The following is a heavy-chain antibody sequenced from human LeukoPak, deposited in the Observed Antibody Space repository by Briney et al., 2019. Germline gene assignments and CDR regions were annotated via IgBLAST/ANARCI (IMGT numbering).Heavy chain of an antibody. CDR3: ARRLTQYDCFDP. CDR2: TYYRSTWYN. Sequence: SQTLSLTCAISGDIVSSNSVTWNWIRQSPSRGLEWLVRTYYRSTWYNDYAVSVRGRITVNPDTSKNQLSLHLNSVTPEDTAVYYCARRLTQYDCFDPWGQGILVTVSS. V-gene: IGHV6-1*01. D-gene: IGHD2-2*01. J-gene: IGHJ5*02. CDR1: GDIVSSNSVT.